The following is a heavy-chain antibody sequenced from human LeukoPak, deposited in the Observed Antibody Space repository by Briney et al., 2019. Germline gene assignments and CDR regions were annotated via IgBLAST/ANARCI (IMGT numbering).Heavy chain of an antibody. CDR3: VRGGDSNALPFDH. CDR2: IHTREGT. CDR1: GGFLRSCRRRGYY. J-gene: IGHJ4*02. Sequence: SHTLSLPYNVSGGFLRSCRRRGYYWSWTRQPAGKGLEWVGRIHTREGTDYNHSLKSPVTMSADTSKNQFSLDTISVTAADTGVYYCVRGGDSNALPFDHWGQGILVTVSS. V-gene: IGHV4-61*02. D-gene: IGHD2-21*02.